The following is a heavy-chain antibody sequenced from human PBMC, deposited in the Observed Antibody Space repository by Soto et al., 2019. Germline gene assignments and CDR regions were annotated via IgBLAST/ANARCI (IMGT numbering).Heavy chain of an antibody. Sequence: QVQLQQWGAGLLKPSETLSLTCAVYGGSFNGYYWTWIRQPPGKGLEWIGEIKHSGSTNYNPSLKGRVTISVATPKNQFSLSLTSVTAADTAAYYCARGTFRGYSYGYYFDYWGQGALVTVSS. CDR3: ARGTFRGYSYGYYFDY. J-gene: IGHJ4*02. V-gene: IGHV4-34*01. CDR2: IKHSGST. CDR1: GGSFNGYY. D-gene: IGHD5-18*01.